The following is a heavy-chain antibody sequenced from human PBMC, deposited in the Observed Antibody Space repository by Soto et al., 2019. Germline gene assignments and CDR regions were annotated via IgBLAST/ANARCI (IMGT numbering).Heavy chain of an antibody. Sequence: PVESLKISCKGSGYSFTSDWISWLRQMPVKGLEWIGMIDPSDSYTNYSPSFQGHVTISADKSISTAYLQWSSLKASDTAMYYCARPRGAAAGTYYYYYAMDVWGQGTTVTVSS. CDR2: IDPSDSYT. CDR3: ARPRGAAAGTYYYYYAMDV. D-gene: IGHD6-13*01. CDR1: GYSFTSDW. V-gene: IGHV5-10-1*01. J-gene: IGHJ6*02.